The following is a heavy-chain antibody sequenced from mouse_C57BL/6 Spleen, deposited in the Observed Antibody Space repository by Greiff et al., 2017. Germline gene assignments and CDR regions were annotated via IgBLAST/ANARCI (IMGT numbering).Heavy chain of an antibody. J-gene: IGHJ3*01. Sequence: EVKLVESGAELVKPGASVKLSCTASGFNIQDYYMHWVKQRTEQGLEWIGRIDPEDGETKYAPKFQGKATIPADTSSNTAYLQLSSLTSEDTAVYYCASGPRWFAYWGQGTLVTVSA. V-gene: IGHV14-2*01. CDR2: IDPEDGET. CDR1: GFNIQDYY. CDR3: ASGPRWFAY.